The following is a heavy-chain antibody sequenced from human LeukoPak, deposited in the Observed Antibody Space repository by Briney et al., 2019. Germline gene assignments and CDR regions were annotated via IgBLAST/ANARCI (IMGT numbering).Heavy chain of an antibody. V-gene: IGHV4-39*01. D-gene: IGHD6-13*01. CDR3: ARHTEDEGIAAAGFDY. J-gene: IGHJ4*02. CDR1: GGSIGSSSYY. CDR2: IYYSGST. Sequence: SETLSLTCTVSGGSIGSSSYYWGWIRQPPGKGLEWIGSIYYSGSTYYNPSLKSRVTISVDTSKNQFSLKLSSVTAAETAVYYCARHTEDEGIAAAGFDYWGQGTLVTVSS.